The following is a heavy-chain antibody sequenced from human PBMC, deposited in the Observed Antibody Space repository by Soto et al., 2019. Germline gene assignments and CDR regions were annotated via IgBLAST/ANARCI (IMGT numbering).Heavy chain of an antibody. CDR2: MNPNTGNS. CDR3: ARRAETNGWNGFGADKYYFDF. D-gene: IGHD1-1*01. Sequence: AASVKVSCKASGYTFTSYDIYWVRQATGQGLEWMGWMNPNTGNSGYAQKFQGRVTVTSDTSINTAHMELSSLRSEDTAVYYCARRAETNGWNGFGADKYYFDFWGQGTLVTVSS. CDR1: GYTFTSYD. V-gene: IGHV1-8*01. J-gene: IGHJ4*02.